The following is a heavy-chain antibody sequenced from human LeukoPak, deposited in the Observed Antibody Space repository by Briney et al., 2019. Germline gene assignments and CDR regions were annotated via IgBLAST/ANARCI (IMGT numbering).Heavy chain of an antibody. J-gene: IGHJ6*02. CDR1: GYTLTSYG. CDR3: ARDSRYSYGRYYYYGMDV. CDR2: ISAYNGNT. D-gene: IGHD5-18*01. V-gene: IGHV1-18*01. Sequence: ASVKVSCKASGYTLTSYGISWVRQAPGQGLEWMGWISAYNGNTNYAQKLQGRVTMTTDTSTSTAYMELRSLRSDDTAVYYCARDSRYSYGRYYYYGMDVWGQGTTVTVSS.